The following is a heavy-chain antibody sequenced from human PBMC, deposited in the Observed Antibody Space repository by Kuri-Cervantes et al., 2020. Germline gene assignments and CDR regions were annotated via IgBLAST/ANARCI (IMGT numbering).Heavy chain of an antibody. CDR3: ARLPANVVLKRRRCFFDY. V-gene: IGHV4-39*01. Sequence: LSCTAPGGSITSSSYYWGWIRQPPGKGLEWIGSIYYSGSTYYNPSLKSRVTISVDTSKNQFSLKLSSVTAADTAVYYCARLPANVVLKRRRCFFDYWGQGTLVTVSS. J-gene: IGHJ4*02. CDR1: GGSITSSSYY. D-gene: IGHD2-15*01. CDR2: IYYSGST.